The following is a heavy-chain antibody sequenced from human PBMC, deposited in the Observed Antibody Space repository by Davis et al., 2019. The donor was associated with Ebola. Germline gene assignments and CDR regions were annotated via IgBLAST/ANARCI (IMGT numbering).Heavy chain of an antibody. Sequence: GGSLRLSCAASGFTFSSYSMNWVRQAPEKGLEWVSSISSSSSYIYYADSVKGRFTISRDNSKNTLYLQMNSLRAEDTAVYYCARDPSHDYGDYVGGWFDPWGQGTLVTVSS. CDR1: GFTFSSYS. CDR3: ARDPSHDYGDYVGGWFDP. V-gene: IGHV3-21*01. D-gene: IGHD4-17*01. CDR2: ISSSSSYI. J-gene: IGHJ5*02.